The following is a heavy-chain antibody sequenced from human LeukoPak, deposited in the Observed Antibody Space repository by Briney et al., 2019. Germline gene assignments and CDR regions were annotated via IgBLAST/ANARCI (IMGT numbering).Heavy chain of an antibody. CDR2: INSDGSST. D-gene: IGHD1-26*01. CDR3: ARVNVGATIRQGYNDY. CDR1: GFTFSSHW. V-gene: IGHV3-74*01. Sequence: GGSLRLSCAASGFTFSSHWMHWVRQAPGKGLVWVSRINSDGSSTSYADSVKGRFTISRDNAKNTLYLQMNSLRAEDTAVYYCARVNVGATIRQGYNDYWGQGTLVTVSS. J-gene: IGHJ4*02.